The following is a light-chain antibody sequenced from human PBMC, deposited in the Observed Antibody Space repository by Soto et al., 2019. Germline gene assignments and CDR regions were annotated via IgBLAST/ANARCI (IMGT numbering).Light chain of an antibody. V-gene: IGKV1-5*03. Sequence: DIQMTQSPSILSASVGDRVTITCRASQTISNWLAWYQQKPGKAPKLLIYKASTLQSGVPSRFIGSGSGTEFILTITSLQPDYFATYYCQQYSSYSFGQGNKLEIK. CDR1: QTISNW. CDR3: QQYSSYS. J-gene: IGKJ2*01. CDR2: KAS.